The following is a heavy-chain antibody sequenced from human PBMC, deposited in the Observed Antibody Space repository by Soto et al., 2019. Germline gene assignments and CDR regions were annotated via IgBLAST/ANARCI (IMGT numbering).Heavy chain of an antibody. V-gene: IGHV3-23*01. Sequence: GGSLRLSCAASGFTFSSYAMSWVRQAPGKGLEWVSAISGSGGSTYYADSVKGRFTISRDNSKNTLYLQMNSLRAEDTAVYYCAKDHRVPAARWRAFDIWGQGTMVTVSS. CDR2: ISGSGGST. J-gene: IGHJ3*02. D-gene: IGHD2-2*01. CDR3: AKDHRVPAARWRAFDI. CDR1: GFTFSSYA.